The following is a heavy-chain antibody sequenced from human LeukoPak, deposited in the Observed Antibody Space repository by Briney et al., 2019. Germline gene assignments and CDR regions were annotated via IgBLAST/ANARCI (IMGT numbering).Heavy chain of an antibody. CDR2: IYYSGST. D-gene: IGHD3-10*01. J-gene: IGHJ4*02. CDR1: GGSISSYY. CDR3: ARLLNYGSGTLD. V-gene: IGHV4-59*01. Sequence: SETLSPTCTVSGGSISSYYWSWIRQPPGKGPEWIGYIYYSGSTNYNPSLKSRVTISVDTSKNQFSLKMSSVTAADTAVYYCARLLNYGSGTLDWGQGTLVTVSS.